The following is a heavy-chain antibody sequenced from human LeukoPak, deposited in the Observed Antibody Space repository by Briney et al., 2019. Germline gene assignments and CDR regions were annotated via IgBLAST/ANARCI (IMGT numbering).Heavy chain of an antibody. CDR1: GFTVSSNY. V-gene: IGHV3-66*01. D-gene: IGHD2-21*01. Sequence: GGSLRLSCAASGFTVSSNYMSWVRQAPGKGLEWVSVIYSGGSTYYADSVKGRFTISRDNSKNTLYLQMNSLRAEDTAVYYCARDLWRGAGDAFDIWGQGTMVTVSS. CDR2: IYSGGST. CDR3: ARDLWRGAGDAFDI. J-gene: IGHJ3*02.